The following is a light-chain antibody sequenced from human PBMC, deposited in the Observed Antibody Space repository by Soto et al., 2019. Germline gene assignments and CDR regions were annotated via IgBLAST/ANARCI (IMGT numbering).Light chain of an antibody. CDR2: DAT. J-gene: IGKJ1*01. CDR1: QTIGAN. CDR3: QQYNYFPAT. V-gene: IGKV1-39*01. Sequence: DIRMTQSPSSLSASVGDRVTITCRASQTIGANLNWYRQKPGKAPTLLIYDATTLQSGVPSRFSGLGSGTDFTLTITSLQPEDSATYYCQQYNYFPATFGQGTKVDIK.